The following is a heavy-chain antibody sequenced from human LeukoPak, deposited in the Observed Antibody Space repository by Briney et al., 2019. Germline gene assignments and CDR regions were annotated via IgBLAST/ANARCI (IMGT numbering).Heavy chain of an antibody. CDR2: ISISGGGT. CDR1: GFTFSDYA. CDR3: AKGGPVSGNYYFFDY. Sequence: GGSLRLSCAASGFTFSDYAMSWVRQAPGKGLEWVSSISISGGGTYHAESVKGRFTISRDNSKNTLYLQMNSLRAEDTAVYYCAKGGPVSGNYYFFDYWGQGTLVTVSS. V-gene: IGHV3-23*01. D-gene: IGHD1-26*01. J-gene: IGHJ4*02.